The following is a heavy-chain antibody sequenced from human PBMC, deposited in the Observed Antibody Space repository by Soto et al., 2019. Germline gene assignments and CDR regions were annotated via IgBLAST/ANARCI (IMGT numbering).Heavy chain of an antibody. CDR2: ISYDGSNK. CDR1: GFTFSSYG. CDR3: AKDAARYYYYYGMDV. V-gene: IGHV3-30*18. D-gene: IGHD6-6*01. Sequence: GGSLRLSCAASGFTFSSYGMHWVRQAPGKVLEWVAVISYDGSNKYYADSVKGRFTISRDNSKNTLYLQMNSLRAEDTAVYYCAKDAARYYYYYGMDVWGQGTTVTVSS. J-gene: IGHJ6*02.